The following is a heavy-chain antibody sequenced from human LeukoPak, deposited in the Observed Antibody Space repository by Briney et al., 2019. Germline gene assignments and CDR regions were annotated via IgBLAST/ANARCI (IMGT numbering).Heavy chain of an antibody. CDR2: ISGSGGST. CDR3: AKGALVATGHVDY. Sequence: GGSLRLSCAASGFTFSSYVMSWVRQAPGKGLECVSLISGSGGSTYYADSAKGRFTISRDTSKNTLYLQMNSLRAEDTAVYYCAKGALVATGHVDYWGQGTLVTVSS. V-gene: IGHV3-23*01. J-gene: IGHJ4*02. CDR1: GFTFSSYV. D-gene: IGHD5-12*01.